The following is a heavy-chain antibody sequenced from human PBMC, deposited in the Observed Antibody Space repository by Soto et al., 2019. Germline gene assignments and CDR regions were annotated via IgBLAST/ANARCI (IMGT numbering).Heavy chain of an antibody. Sequence: GGSLRLSCAASGYTFRSSGMHWVRQAPGKGLEWVAVISYEGSNKYYADSVKGRFTISRDNSKNTLYLQMKRLRAEDTAVYYCAKPNVDTAMVSPLDYWGQGNLVTVSS. CDR3: AKPNVDTAMVSPLDY. CDR1: GYTFRSSG. V-gene: IGHV3-30*18. CDR2: ISYEGSNK. J-gene: IGHJ4*02. D-gene: IGHD5-18*01.